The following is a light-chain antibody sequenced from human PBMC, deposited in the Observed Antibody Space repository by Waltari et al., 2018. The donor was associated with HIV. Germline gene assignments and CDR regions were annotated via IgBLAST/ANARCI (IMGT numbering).Light chain of an antibody. Sequence: SYVLTQPPSVSVAPGQMASLACGGNNIGSKSVHWYQQKPGQAPLLVVYDDSDRPSGIAERFSGSNSGHTATLTISRVEAGDEADYFCQVWDSNSDQFVFGSGTKVTVL. V-gene: IGLV3-21*02. CDR3: QVWDSNSDQFV. J-gene: IGLJ1*01. CDR1: NIGSKS. CDR2: DDS.